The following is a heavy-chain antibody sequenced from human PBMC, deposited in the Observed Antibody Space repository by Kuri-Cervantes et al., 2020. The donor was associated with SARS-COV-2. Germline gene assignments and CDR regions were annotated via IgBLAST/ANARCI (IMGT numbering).Heavy chain of an antibody. CDR3: AKDLGFGELLSGVVNDY. J-gene: IGHJ4*02. Sequence: SLKISCAASGFTFSSYGMHWVRQAPGKGLEWVAVIWYDGSNKYYADSVKGRFTISRDNSKNTLYLQMNSLRAEDAAVYYCAKDLGFGELLSGVVNDYWGQGTLVTVSS. CDR2: IWYDGSNK. D-gene: IGHD3-10*01. CDR1: GFTFSSYG. V-gene: IGHV3-33*06.